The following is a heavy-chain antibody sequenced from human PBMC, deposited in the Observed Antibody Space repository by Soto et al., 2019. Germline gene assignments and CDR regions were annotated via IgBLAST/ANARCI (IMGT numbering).Heavy chain of an antibody. CDR1: GCSRDDYA. CDR3: VKDESINWYSGHFRH. D-gene: IGHD6-13*01. J-gene: IGHJ1*01. CDR2: INWNSGSI. Sequence: LKGSCAAPGCSRDDYAMHWVRQVPGKGLEWVSGINWNSGSIGYGDSVKGRFAISRDNAKNSLHLQMNSLSAEDTAFYYCVKDESINWYSGHFRHWGQGTLVTVSS. V-gene: IGHV3-9*01.